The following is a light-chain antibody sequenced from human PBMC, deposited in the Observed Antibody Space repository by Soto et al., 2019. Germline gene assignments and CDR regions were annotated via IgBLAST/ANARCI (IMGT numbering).Light chain of an antibody. J-gene: IGLJ2*01. Sequence: QSALTQPPSASGSPGQSVTISCTGTSSDVGGYNYVSWYQHHPGKAPKLMIYEVTKRPSGVPDRFSGSKSANTASLTVSGLQAEEEADYYCSSYAGNNNVVFGGGTKVTVL. CDR3: SSYAGNNNVV. CDR2: EVT. CDR1: SSDVGGYNY. V-gene: IGLV2-8*01.